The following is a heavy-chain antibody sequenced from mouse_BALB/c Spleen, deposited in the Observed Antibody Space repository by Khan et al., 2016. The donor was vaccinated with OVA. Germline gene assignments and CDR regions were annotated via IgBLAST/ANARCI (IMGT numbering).Heavy chain of an antibody. J-gene: IGHJ1*01. CDR2: INTHSGVP. CDR1: GYTFTTAG. V-gene: IGHV9-4*02. Sequence: QIQLVQSGPELKKPGETVRISCKASGYTFTTAGMQWVQKMPGKGLKWIGWINTHSGVPKYAEDFKGRFAFSLEPSASTAYLQITNLKNEDTATYFCAIGYGYGWYFDVWGAGTTVTVSS. D-gene: IGHD2-2*01. CDR3: AIGYGYGWYFDV.